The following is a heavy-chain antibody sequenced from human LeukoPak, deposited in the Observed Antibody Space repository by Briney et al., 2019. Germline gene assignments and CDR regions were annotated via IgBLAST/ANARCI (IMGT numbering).Heavy chain of an antibody. CDR2: ISAYNGNT. D-gene: IGHD3-10*01. J-gene: IGHJ6*02. Sequence: ASVKVSCTASGYTFTSYGIIWVRQAPGQGLEWMGWISAYNGNTNYAQKLQGRVTMTTDTSTSTAYMELRSLRSDDTAVYYCARRVWFGEFPMDVWGQETTVTVSS. CDR1: GYTFTSYG. CDR3: ARRVWFGEFPMDV. V-gene: IGHV1-18*01.